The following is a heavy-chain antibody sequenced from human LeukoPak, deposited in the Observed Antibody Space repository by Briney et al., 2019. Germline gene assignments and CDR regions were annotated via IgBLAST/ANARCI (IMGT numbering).Heavy chain of an antibody. CDR3: ARMPTENYDSSGYCDY. CDR2: ISSSGSTI. D-gene: IGHD3-22*01. Sequence: GGSLRFSCAASGFTFSSYEMNWVRQTPGKGLEWVSYISSSGSTIYYADSVKGRFTISRDNAKNSLYLQMNSLGAEDTAVYYCARMPTENYDSSGYCDYWGQGTLVTVSS. V-gene: IGHV3-48*03. CDR1: GFTFSSYE. J-gene: IGHJ4*02.